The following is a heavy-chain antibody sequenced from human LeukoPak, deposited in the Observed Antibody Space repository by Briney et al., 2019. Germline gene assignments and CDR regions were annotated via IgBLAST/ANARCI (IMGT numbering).Heavy chain of an antibody. V-gene: IGHV3-53*05. D-gene: IGHD4-17*01. CDR2: IYSGGST. J-gene: IGHJ6*03. CDR1: GFTVSSNY. Sequence: PGGSLRLSCAASGFTVSSNYMSWVRQAPGKGLEWVSIIYSGGSTFYADSVKGRFTISRDNSKNTLYLQMNSLRAEDMALYYCAKDAYGDSSYYYMDVWGKGTTVTVSS. CDR3: AKDAYGDSSYYYMDV.